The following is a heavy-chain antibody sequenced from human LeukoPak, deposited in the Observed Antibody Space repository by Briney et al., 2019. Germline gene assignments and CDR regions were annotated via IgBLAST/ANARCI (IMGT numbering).Heavy chain of an antibody. Sequence: PSETLSLTCTVSGGSISSSSYYWGWIRQPPGKGLEWIGSIYYSGSTYYNPSLKSRVTISVDTSKNQFSLKLSSVTAADTAVYYCARGIERLQRDIYYMDVWGKGTTVTVSS. V-gene: IGHV4-39*07. CDR2: IYYSGST. J-gene: IGHJ6*03. CDR1: GGSISSSSYY. D-gene: IGHD4-11*01. CDR3: ARGIERLQRDIYYMDV.